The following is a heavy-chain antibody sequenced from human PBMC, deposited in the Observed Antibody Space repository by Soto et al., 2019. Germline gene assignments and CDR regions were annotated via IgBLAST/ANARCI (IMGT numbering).Heavy chain of an antibody. CDR1: GYTFTSYE. V-gene: IGHV1-8*01. CDR2: MNPNSGNT. Sequence: ASVKVSCKASGYTFTSYEINWVRQATGQGLEWMGWMNPNSGNTGYAQKFQGRVTMTRNTSISTAYMELSSLRSEDTAVYYCARGTKNTAARPRLYYFDYWGQGTLVTVSS. CDR3: ARGTKNTAARPRLYYFDY. D-gene: IGHD6-6*01. J-gene: IGHJ4*02.